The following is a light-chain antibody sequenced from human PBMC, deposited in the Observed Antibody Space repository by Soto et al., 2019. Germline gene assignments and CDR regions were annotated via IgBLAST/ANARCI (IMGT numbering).Light chain of an antibody. CDR2: LEGGGSY. Sequence: LVLTQSSSASASLGSSVKLTCTLSNGHSRYFIAWHQQPPGKAPRYLLKLEGGGSYIRGSGVPDRFSGSSTGADRYLSSFNLQSEDEAYYHSETEDGNIQVFGGGTKLTVL. V-gene: IGLV4-60*03. CDR3: ETEDGNIQV. J-gene: IGLJ3*02. CDR1: NGHSRYF.